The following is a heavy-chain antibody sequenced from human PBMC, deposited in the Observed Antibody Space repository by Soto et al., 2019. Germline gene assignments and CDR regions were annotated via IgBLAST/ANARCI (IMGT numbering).Heavy chain of an antibody. J-gene: IGHJ5*02. CDR3: ARDFDFGVVTWFDP. Sequence: AASVKVSCKASGYTFTSYAMHWVRQAPGQRLEWMGWINAGNGNTKYSQKFQGRVTITRDTSASTAYMELSSLRSEDTAAYYCARDFDFGVVTWFDPWGQGTLVTVSS. V-gene: IGHV1-3*01. CDR2: INAGNGNT. D-gene: IGHD3-3*01. CDR1: GYTFTSYA.